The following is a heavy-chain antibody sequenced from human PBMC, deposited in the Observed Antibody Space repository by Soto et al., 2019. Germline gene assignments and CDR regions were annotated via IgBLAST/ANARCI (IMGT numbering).Heavy chain of an antibody. Sequence: GGSLRLSCAASGFTFSNAWMSWVRQAPGKGLEWVGRIKSKTDGGTTDYAAPVKGRFTISRDDSKNTLYLQMNSLKTEDTAVYYCTTEVVVVVAATLSYYYYMDVWGKGTTVTVSS. CDR2: IKSKTDGGTT. V-gene: IGHV3-15*01. CDR1: GFTFSNAW. J-gene: IGHJ6*03. CDR3: TTEVVVVVAATLSYYYYMDV. D-gene: IGHD2-15*01.